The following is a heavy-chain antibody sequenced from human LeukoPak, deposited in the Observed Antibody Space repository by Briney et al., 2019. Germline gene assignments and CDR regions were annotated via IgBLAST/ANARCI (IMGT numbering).Heavy chain of an antibody. Sequence: PSETLSLTCTVSGGSISSSSYYWGWIRQPPGKGLEWIGSIYYSGSTNYNPSLKSRVTISVDTSKNQFSLKLSSVTAAATAVYYCARVPRSYYYYYYMDVWGKGTTVTVSS. CDR2: IYYSGST. CDR3: ARVPRSYYYYYYMDV. CDR1: GGSISSSSYY. J-gene: IGHJ6*03. V-gene: IGHV4-39*07.